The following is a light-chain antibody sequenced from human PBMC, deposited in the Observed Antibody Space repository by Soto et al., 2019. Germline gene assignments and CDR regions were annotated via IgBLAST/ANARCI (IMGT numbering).Light chain of an antibody. CDR3: SSYTISSTPLYV. J-gene: IGLJ1*01. CDR1: SSDVGAYDY. Sequence: QSALTQPASVSGSPGHSIAISCTGTSSDVGAYDYVSWYQQHAGKAPKLMIYDVNNRPSGVSNRFSGSKSGNTASLTISGLQAEDEADYYCSSYTISSTPLYVFGTGTKVTVL. V-gene: IGLV2-14*01. CDR2: DVN.